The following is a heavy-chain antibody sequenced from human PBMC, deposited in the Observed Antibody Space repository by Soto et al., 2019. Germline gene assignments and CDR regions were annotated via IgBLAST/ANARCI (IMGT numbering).Heavy chain of an antibody. J-gene: IGHJ5*02. CDR2: IYYSGST. V-gene: IGHV4-59*01. Sequence: QVQLQESGPGLVKPSETLSLTCTVSGGSISSYYWSWIRQPPGKGLEWIGYIYYSGSTNYNPSLRSRVPTSVPTYKNHFSLKLSSVTAADTAVYYCARDIYGDYVGWFDPWGQGTLVTVSS. D-gene: IGHD4-17*01. CDR1: GGSISSYY. CDR3: ARDIYGDYVGWFDP.